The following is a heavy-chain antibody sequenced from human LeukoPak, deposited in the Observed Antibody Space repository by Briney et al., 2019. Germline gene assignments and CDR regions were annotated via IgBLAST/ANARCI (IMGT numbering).Heavy chain of an antibody. J-gene: IGHJ5*02. CDR3: ARGEYSNYEGSWFDP. CDR1: GGSISSYY. CDR2: IYTSGST. V-gene: IGHV4-4*07. Sequence: SETLSLTCTVSGGSISSYYWSWIRQPAGKGLEWIGRIYTSGSTNYNPSLKSRVTMSVDTSKNQFSLKLSSVTAADTAVYYCARGEYSNYEGSWFDPWGQGTLVTVSS. D-gene: IGHD4-11*01.